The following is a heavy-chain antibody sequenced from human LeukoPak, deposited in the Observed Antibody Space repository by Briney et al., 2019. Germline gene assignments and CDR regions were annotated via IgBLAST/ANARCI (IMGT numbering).Heavy chain of an antibody. D-gene: IGHD3-3*01. CDR3: ACQDYYDFSP. CDR1: GGSISSGGYY. Sequence: PSETLSLTCTVSGGSISSGGYYWSWIRQPPGKGLEWIGYIYHSGSTYYNPSLKSRVTISVDRSKNQFPLKLSSVTAADTAVYYCACQDYYDFSPWGQGTLVTVSS. V-gene: IGHV4-30-2*01. J-gene: IGHJ5*02. CDR2: IYHSGST.